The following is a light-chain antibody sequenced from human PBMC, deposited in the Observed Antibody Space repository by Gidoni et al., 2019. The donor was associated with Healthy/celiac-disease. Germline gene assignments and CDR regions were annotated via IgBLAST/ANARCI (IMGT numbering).Light chain of an antibody. Sequence: SYALTQPPPLSVSPGQTASITCSGDKVGNKYSCWYQQQPGQSPVLVIYQDSKRPSGIPERFSGSNSGNTATLTSSGTQAMDEADYYGQAWDSSTGVVFGGGTKLTVL. V-gene: IGLV3-1*01. J-gene: IGLJ2*01. CDR1: KVGNKY. CDR2: QDS. CDR3: QAWDSSTGVV.